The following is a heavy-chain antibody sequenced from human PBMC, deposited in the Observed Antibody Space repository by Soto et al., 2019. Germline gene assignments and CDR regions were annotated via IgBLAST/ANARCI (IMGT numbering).Heavy chain of an antibody. D-gene: IGHD6-6*01. CDR2: VSAYNGER. CDR1: GYTFTNYG. J-gene: IGHJ4*01. CDR3: SRGSSIPAPGDY. Sequence: QVQLVQSGAEVKKPGASVKVSCKASGYTFTNYGINWVRQAPGQGLEWLGWVSAYNGERRYAQRVQARVIMTTNTSTTTAYMELRSLRSDVTGVYYCSRGSSIPAPGDYRGQGTLVTVSS. V-gene: IGHV1-18*01.